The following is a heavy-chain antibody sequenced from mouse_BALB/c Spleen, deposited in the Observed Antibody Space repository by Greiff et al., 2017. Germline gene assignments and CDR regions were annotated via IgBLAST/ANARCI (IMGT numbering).Heavy chain of an antibody. Sequence: EVHLVESGGGLVQPGGSRKLSCAASGFTFSSFGMHWVRQAPEKGLEWVAYISSGSSTIYYADTVKGRFTISRDNPKNTLFLQMTSLRSEDTAIYYCARSLWDYAMDYWGQGTSVTVSS. J-gene: IGHJ4*01. CDR2: ISSGSSTI. CDR3: ARSLWDYAMDY. V-gene: IGHV5-17*02. D-gene: IGHD1-1*02. CDR1: GFTFSSFG.